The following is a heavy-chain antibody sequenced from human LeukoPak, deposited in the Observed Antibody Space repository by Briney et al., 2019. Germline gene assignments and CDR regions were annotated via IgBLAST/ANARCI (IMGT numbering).Heavy chain of an antibody. Sequence: QPGGSLRLSCAASGFTFGSSGMSWVRQAPGKGLEWVGFIRATADGATTEYAASVKGRVTISRDDSKSIAYLQMNSLKSEDSAVYYCKRGVGFCSTPSCFDYWGQGTLVTVSS. D-gene: IGHD2-2*01. CDR3: KRGVGFCSTPSCFDY. CDR2: IRATADGATT. CDR1: GFTFGSSG. J-gene: IGHJ4*02. V-gene: IGHV3-49*04.